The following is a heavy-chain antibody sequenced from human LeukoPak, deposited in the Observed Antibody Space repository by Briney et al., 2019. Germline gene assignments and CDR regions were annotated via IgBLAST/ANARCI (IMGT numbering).Heavy chain of an antibody. J-gene: IGHJ5*02. V-gene: IGHV3-48*01. D-gene: IGHD1-26*01. CDR2: ISSSSSTI. CDR1: GFTFSSYS. CDR3: ARVSFSGSYDWFDP. Sequence: GGSLRLSCAASGFTFSSYSMNWVRQAPGKGLEWVSYISSSSSTIYYADSVKGRFTISRDNAKNSLYLQMNSLRAEDTAVYYCARVSFSGSYDWFDPWGQGTLVTVSS.